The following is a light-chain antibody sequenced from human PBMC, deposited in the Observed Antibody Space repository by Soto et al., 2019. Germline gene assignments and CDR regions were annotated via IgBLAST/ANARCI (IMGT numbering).Light chain of an antibody. CDR3: QQYNNWPAIT. Sequence: EIVLTQSPGTLSFSPGESATLSCRAIQVVSISYLAWYQQKPGQAPRLLIYGASTRATGIPATFSGSGSGTQFTLTISSLQSEDFAVYYCQQYNNWPAITFGQGTRLEI. J-gene: IGKJ5*01. V-gene: IGKV3D-15*01. CDR1: QVVSISY. CDR2: GAS.